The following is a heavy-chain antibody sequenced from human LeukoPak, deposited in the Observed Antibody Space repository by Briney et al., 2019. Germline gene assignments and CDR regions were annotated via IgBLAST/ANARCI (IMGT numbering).Heavy chain of an antibody. CDR1: GFTFSSYS. CDR3: AKTLDLMATITPIDY. CDR2: ISSSSSYI. J-gene: IGHJ4*02. D-gene: IGHD5-12*01. V-gene: IGHV3-21*01. Sequence: GGSLRLSCAASGFTFSSYSMNWVRQAPGKGLEWVSSISSSSSYIYYADSVKGRFTISRDNAKNSLYLQMNSLRAEDTAVDYWAKTLDLMATITPIDYWGQGTLVTVSS.